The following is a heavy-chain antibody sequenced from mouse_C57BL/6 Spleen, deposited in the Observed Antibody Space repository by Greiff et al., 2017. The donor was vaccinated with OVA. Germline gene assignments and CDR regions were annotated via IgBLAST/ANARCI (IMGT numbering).Heavy chain of an antibody. Sequence: EVQLHQSGPGLVKPSQSLSLTCSVTGYSITSGYYWNWIRQFPGNKLEWMGYISYDGSNNSNPSLKNRISITRDTSKNKFFLNLNSVTTEDTATYYCARDYSNPWYFDVWGTGTTVTVSS. J-gene: IGHJ1*03. V-gene: IGHV3-6*01. CDR3: ARDYSNPWYFDV. CDR1: GYSITSGYY. D-gene: IGHD2-5*01. CDR2: ISYDGSN.